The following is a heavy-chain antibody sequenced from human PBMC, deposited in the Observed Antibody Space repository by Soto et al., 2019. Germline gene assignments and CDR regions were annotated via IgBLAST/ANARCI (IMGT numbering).Heavy chain of an antibody. Sequence: RLSSAASGFPFSSYAMSLVRQAPGKGLEWVSAISGSGGSTYYADSVKGRFTISRDNSKNTLYLQMNSLRAEDTAVYYCASLGVLRLLNYYFGMDVWGQGITVTVSS. CDR2: ISGSGGST. J-gene: IGHJ6*02. CDR1: GFPFSSYA. CDR3: ASLGVLRLLNYYFGMDV. D-gene: IGHD3-3*01. V-gene: IGHV3-23*01.